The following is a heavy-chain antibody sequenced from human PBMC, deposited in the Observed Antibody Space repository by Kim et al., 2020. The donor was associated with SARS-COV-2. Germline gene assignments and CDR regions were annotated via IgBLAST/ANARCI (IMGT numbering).Heavy chain of an antibody. Sequence: SETLSLTCTVSGGSISWTNYYWVWIRQPPGKGLEWIGSVYSGATTYYNTSFKSRATVSADTSKNQFSLTLTSVTASDTAVYYCARRAHVNELPHWAQG. V-gene: IGHV4-39*01. CDR1: GGSISWTNYY. CDR3: ARRAHVNELPH. D-gene: IGHD1-7*01. J-gene: IGHJ1*01. CDR2: VYSGATT.